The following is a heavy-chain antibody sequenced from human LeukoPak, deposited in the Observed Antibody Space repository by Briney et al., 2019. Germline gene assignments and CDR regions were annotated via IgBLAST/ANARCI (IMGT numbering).Heavy chain of an antibody. J-gene: IGHJ4*02. D-gene: IGHD3-22*01. CDR1: GGSFSGYY. V-gene: IGHV4-39*01. Sequence: PSETLSLTCAVYGGSFSGYYWGWIRQPPGKGLEWIGSIYYSGSTYYNPSLKSRVTISVDTSKNQFSLKLSSVTAADTAVYYCARRGLETYYYDSSGPKDYFDYWGQGTLVTVSS. CDR3: ARRGLETYYYDSSGPKDYFDY. CDR2: IYYSGST.